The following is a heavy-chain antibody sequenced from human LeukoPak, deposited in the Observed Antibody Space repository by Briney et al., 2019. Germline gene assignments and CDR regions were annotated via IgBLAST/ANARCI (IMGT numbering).Heavy chain of an antibody. D-gene: IGHD3-22*01. J-gene: IGHJ4*02. V-gene: IGHV3-48*03. CDR3: ARDYYDSSGYPPHFDY. Sequence: GGSLRLSCAASGFTFSSYEMNWVRQAPGKGLEWVSYISSSSSTIYYADSVKGRFTISRDNAKNSLYLQMNILRAEDTAVYYCARDYYDSSGYPPHFDYWGQRTLDTVSS. CDR2: ISSSSSTI. CDR1: GFTFSSYE.